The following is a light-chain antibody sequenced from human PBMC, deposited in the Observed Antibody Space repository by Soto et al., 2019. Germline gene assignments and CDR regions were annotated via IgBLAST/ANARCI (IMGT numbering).Light chain of an antibody. CDR3: SSYAGSSIFVV. Sequence: ALTQPASVSGSPGQSITISCTGTSSDVGSYNLVSWYQHLPGKAPKLMIFEVTKRPSGVSTRFSGSKSGNTASLTISGLQAEDEADYYCSSYAGSSIFVVFGGGTKVTVL. CDR2: EVT. V-gene: IGLV2-23*02. CDR1: SSDVGSYNL. J-gene: IGLJ2*01.